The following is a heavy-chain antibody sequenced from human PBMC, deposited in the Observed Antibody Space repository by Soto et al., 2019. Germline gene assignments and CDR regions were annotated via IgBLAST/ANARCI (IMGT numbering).Heavy chain of an antibody. J-gene: IGHJ4*02. V-gene: IGHV3-30*04. CDR1: GFTLSDFA. CDR2: ISHDGSKE. Sequence: QVQLEESGGGVVQPGRSLRLSCEASGFTLSDFAMHWGRQAPGKGLEWVAVISHDGSKEYLADSVKGRFTISRDNSKNTLYLQMNSLRTEDTAVYYCASPVGDFDQYFYFWGQGTLVTVSS. CDR3: ASPVGDFDQYFYF. D-gene: IGHD4-17*01.